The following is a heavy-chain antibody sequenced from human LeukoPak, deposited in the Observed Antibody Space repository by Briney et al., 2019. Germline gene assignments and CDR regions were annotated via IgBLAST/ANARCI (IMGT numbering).Heavy chain of an antibody. CDR1: EFTSSAFW. V-gene: IGHV3-7*01. CDR3: AIIAGAVPGNLLL. CDR2: INKDGTEK. J-gene: IGHJ6*04. Sequence: GGSLRLSCAAPEFTSSAFWMTWVRRPPGKGLEWVANINKDGTEKEYVDSVKGRFSIFRDNAKNSVFLQMNSLRAEDTAVYYCAIIAGAVPGNLLLWGKGTTVIVSA. D-gene: IGHD2-8*02.